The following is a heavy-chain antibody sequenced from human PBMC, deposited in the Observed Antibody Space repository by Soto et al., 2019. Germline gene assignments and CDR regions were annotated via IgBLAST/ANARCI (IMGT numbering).Heavy chain of an antibody. CDR2: ISYDGSNK. Sequence: PGGSLRLSCAASGFTFSSYGMHWVRQAPGKGLEWVAVISYDGSNKYYADPVKGRFTISRDNSKNTLYLQMNSLRAEDTAVYYCAKDSPYDFWSGSDYWGQGT. D-gene: IGHD3-3*01. V-gene: IGHV3-30*18. CDR1: GFTFSSYG. CDR3: AKDSPYDFWSGSDY. J-gene: IGHJ4*02.